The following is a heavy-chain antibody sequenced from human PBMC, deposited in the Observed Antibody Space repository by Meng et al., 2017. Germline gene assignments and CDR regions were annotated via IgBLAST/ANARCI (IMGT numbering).Heavy chain of an antibody. V-gene: IGHV4-61*01. D-gene: IGHD4-17*01. CDR1: GGSVSSGSYY. CDR3: ARDGATTVTTGWFDP. CDR2: IYYSGST. J-gene: IGHJ5*02. Sequence: QVERHESGPGLVMPSETLSLTCTVSGGSVSSGSYYWSWIRQPPGKGLEWIGYIYYSGSTNYNPSLKSRVTISVDTSKNQFSLKLSSVTAADTAVYYCARDGATTVTTGWFDPWGQGTLVTVSS.